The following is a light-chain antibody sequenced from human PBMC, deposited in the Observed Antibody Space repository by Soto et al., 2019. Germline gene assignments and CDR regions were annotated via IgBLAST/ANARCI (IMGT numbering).Light chain of an antibody. J-gene: IGKJ2*01. V-gene: IGKV3-15*01. CDR2: GAS. Sequence: EIVMTQSPATLSVSPGERATLSCRASQSVSSNLAWYQQKPGQAPRLLIYGASTRATGIPARFSGSGSGTEFTLTISSLQSEDFAVYYCHQYYTSPHTFGQGTNLDIK. CDR1: QSVSSN. CDR3: HQYYTSPHT.